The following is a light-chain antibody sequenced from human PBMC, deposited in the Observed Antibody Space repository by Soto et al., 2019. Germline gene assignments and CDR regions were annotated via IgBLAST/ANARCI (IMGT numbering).Light chain of an antibody. CDR1: SSNIGRNT. J-gene: IGLJ1*01. Sequence: QSVLTQPPSASGTPGQRVTISCSGSSSNIGRNTVNWYQQLPGTAPKLPIYSNNQRPSGVPDRLSGSKSGTSASLAITGLQAEDEADYYCAAWDDSLNGYVFGTGTKVTVL. CDR3: AAWDDSLNGYV. V-gene: IGLV1-44*01. CDR2: SNN.